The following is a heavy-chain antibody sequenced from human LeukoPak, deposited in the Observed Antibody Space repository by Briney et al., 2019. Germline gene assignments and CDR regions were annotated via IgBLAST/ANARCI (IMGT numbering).Heavy chain of an antibody. J-gene: IGHJ4*02. D-gene: IGHD6-19*01. V-gene: IGHV3-64D*06. CDR3: VNQISGWVY. CDR2: SSANRGST. Sequence: PGGSLRLSCSGSGFTFSTRPMHWVRQAPGKGLEYVSGSSANRGSTYYADSAKGRFIISRDNSKNTVYLQMSSLRPEDTAMYYCVNQISGWVYWGQGTLVTVSS. CDR1: GFTFSTRP.